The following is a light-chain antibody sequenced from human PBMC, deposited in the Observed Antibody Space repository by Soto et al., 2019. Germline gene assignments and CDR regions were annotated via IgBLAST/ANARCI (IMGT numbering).Light chain of an antibody. V-gene: IGKV1-5*01. Sequence: DNQMTQSPSTLSAPVGDRVTITCRASWSVNIWLAWYQQKPGKAPQLLIYDTSTLKSGAPSRFSGSGSGTEFTLTISSLQPDDFATYYCQQYENYPLTFGGGTKV. J-gene: IGKJ4*01. CDR1: WSVNIW. CDR2: DTS. CDR3: QQYENYPLT.